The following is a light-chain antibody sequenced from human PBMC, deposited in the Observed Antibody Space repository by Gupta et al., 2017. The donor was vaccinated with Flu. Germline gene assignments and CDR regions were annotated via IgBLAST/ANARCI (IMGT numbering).Light chain of an antibody. Sequence: TARITWAGDALRRKVDYWHQQKTGHAPRLFIYEDKKRLCGSPEGVSGSSSGTTATVTISGAQGEEEADYYCYSNEIRNGNSGVFGGGTKLTVL. V-gene: IGLV3-10*01. CDR2: EDK. CDR1: ALRRKV. J-gene: IGLJ3*02. CDR3: YSNEIRNGNSGV.